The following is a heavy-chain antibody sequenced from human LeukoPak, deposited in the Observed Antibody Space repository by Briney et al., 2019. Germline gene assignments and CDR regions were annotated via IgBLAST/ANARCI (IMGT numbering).Heavy chain of an antibody. Sequence: PPGGSLRLSCAASGFTFDDYAMHWVRQATGKGLEWVSLISGDGGSTYYTDSGKGRVTISRDNSKYSLYLQMNSLRTEDTALYYCAKGFQQWLVSGEDYWGQGTLVTVSS. D-gene: IGHD6-19*01. CDR3: AKGFQQWLVSGEDY. CDR2: ISGDGGST. J-gene: IGHJ4*02. V-gene: IGHV3-43*02. CDR1: GFTFDDYA.